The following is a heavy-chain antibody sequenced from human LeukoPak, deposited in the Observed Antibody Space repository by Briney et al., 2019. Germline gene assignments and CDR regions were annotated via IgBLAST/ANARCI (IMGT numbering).Heavy chain of an antibody. CDR3: ARYFGDPQGMDV. J-gene: IGHJ6*02. CDR1: GFISSTYS. CDR2: ISGNSVTR. V-gene: IGHV3-48*02. Sequence: PGGSLRLSCAASGFISSTYSMNWVRQAPGKGLEWVSQISGNSVTRYYADSVKGRFTISRDNVKNSPYLQMNSLRDEDTAVYYCARYFGDPQGMDVWGQGTTVTVSS. D-gene: IGHD3-10*01.